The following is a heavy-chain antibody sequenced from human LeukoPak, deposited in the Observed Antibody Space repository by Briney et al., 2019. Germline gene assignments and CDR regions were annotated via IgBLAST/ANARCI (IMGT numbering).Heavy chain of an antibody. CDR1: AGSISSYY. CDR2: MYYSGSG. Sequence: SETLSLTCTVSAGSISSYYWSWIRQPPGKGLEWIAYMYYSGSGNYNPSLKSRVTMSIDTSKSQFSLKLSSVTAADTAVYYCARGTVTTSTKAFDIWGQGTMVTVSS. D-gene: IGHD4-17*01. V-gene: IGHV4-59*08. CDR3: ARGTVTTSTKAFDI. J-gene: IGHJ3*02.